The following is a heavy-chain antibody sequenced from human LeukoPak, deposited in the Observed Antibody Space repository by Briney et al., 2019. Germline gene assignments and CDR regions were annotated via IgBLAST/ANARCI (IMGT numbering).Heavy chain of an antibody. CDR2: IYYSGTT. D-gene: IGHD3-10*01. CDR3: AKHYMGSSYNHGLDC. J-gene: IGHJ4*02. Sequence: SETLSLTCTVSGYSISSGFYWGWIRQPPRKGLEWIGSIYYSGTTYYNPSLKSRVTISVDTSKNQSSLKLSSVTAADTALYYCAKHYMGSSYNHGLDCWGQGTLVTVSS. V-gene: IGHV4-38-2*02. CDR1: GYSISSGFY.